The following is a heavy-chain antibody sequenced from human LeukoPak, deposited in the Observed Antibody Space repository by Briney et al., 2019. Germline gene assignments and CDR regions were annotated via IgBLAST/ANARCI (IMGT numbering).Heavy chain of an antibody. CDR3: AREYCSSTSCGGGNAFDI. J-gene: IGHJ3*02. V-gene: IGHV1-46*01. D-gene: IGHD2-2*01. CDR2: INPSGGST. CDR1: GYTFTSYY. Sequence: ASVKVSCKASGYTFTSYYMHWVRQAPGQGLEWMGIINPSGGSTSYAQKFQGRVTMTRDTSTSTVYMELSSLRSEDTAVYYCAREYCSSTSCGGGNAFDIWGQGTMVTVS.